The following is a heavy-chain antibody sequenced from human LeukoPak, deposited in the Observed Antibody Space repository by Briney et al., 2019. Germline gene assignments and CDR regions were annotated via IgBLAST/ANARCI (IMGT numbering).Heavy chain of an antibody. D-gene: IGHD6-19*01. CDR1: GFTFSSYW. CDR2: IKQDGSEK. Sequence: GGSLRLSCAASGFTFSSYWMSWVRQAPGKGLEWVANIKQDGSEKYYVDSVKGRFTISRDNAKNSLYLQMNSLRAEDTAVYYCARVISQWLVHGWFDPWGQGTLVTVSS. J-gene: IGHJ5*02. CDR3: ARVISQWLVHGWFDP. V-gene: IGHV3-7*01.